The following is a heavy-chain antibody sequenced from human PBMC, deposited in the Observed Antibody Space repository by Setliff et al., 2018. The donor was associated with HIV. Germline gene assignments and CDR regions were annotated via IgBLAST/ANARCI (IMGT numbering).Heavy chain of an antibody. D-gene: IGHD4-17*01. Sequence: SETLSLTCTVSGGSISSGSDYWSWSRQPAGKGLEWIGHIYTRGSTNYNPSLKSRVTISEDTSKHQFSLKLTSVTAADTAVYYCARSPRLRGGHNWFDPWGQGTLVTVSS. J-gene: IGHJ5*02. V-gene: IGHV4-61*09. CDR2: IYTRGST. CDR3: ARSPRLRGGHNWFDP. CDR1: GGSISSGSDY.